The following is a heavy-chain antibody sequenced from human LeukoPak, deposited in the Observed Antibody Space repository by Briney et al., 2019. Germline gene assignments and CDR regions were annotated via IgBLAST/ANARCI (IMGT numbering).Heavy chain of an antibody. J-gene: IGHJ4*02. CDR1: GFTFSSYA. V-gene: IGHV3-30-3*01. CDR2: ISYDGSNK. D-gene: IGHD3-3*01. CDR3: ARSYSRSGYYLALFDY. Sequence: PGRSLRLSCAASGFTFSSYAMHWVRQAPGKGLEWVAVISYDGSNKYYADSVKGRFTISRDNSKNTLYLQMNSLRAEDTAVYYCARSYSRSGYYLALFDYWGQGTLVTVSS.